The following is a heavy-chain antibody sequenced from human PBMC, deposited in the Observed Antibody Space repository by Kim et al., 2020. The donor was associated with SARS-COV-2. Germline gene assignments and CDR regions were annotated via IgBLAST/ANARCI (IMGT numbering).Heavy chain of an antibody. Sequence: GGSLRLSCAVSGFTVSSNYMSWVRQAPGKGLEWVSVIYSGGSTYYADSVKGRFTISRHNSKNTLYLQMNSLRAEDTAVYYCAREGYSSEFDYWGQGTLVTVSS. J-gene: IGHJ4*02. CDR1: GFTVSSNY. V-gene: IGHV3-53*04. CDR2: IYSGGST. D-gene: IGHD3-16*02. CDR3: AREGYSSEFDY.